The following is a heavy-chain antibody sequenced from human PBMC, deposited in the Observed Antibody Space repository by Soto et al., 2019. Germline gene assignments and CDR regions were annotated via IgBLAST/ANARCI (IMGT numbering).Heavy chain of an antibody. CDR3: TIDSLFTQMLVRFDF. Sequence: PGGSLRLCCTASGFTFGDYAMSWFRQAPGKGLEWVGFIRSKAYGGTTEYAASVKGRFTISRDDSKSIAYLQMNSLKTEDTGVYYCTIDSLFTQMLVRFDFWGLATLVTVSS. J-gene: IGHJ4*01. D-gene: IGHD3-10*02. V-gene: IGHV3-49*03. CDR1: GFTFGDYA. CDR2: IRSKAYGGTT.